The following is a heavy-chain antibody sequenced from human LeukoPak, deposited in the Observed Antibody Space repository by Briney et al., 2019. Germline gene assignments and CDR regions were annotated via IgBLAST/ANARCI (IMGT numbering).Heavy chain of an antibody. Sequence: ASVKVSCKVSGYTLTELSMHWVRQAPGKGLEWMGGFDPEDGETIYAQKFQGRVTMTEDTSTDTAYMELSSLRSEDTAVYYCATVEYYYDSSGYIGWGQGTLVTVPS. D-gene: IGHD3-22*01. V-gene: IGHV1-24*01. J-gene: IGHJ4*02. CDR2: FDPEDGET. CDR1: GYTLTELS. CDR3: ATVEYYYDSSGYIG.